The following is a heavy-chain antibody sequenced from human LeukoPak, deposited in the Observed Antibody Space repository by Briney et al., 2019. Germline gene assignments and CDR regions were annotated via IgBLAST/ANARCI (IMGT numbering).Heavy chain of an antibody. J-gene: IGHJ4*02. CDR2: ISSSGWTM. CDR1: GFSFGDYD. V-gene: IGHV3-48*03. Sequence: PGGSLRLSCTASGFSFGDYDMNWVRQAPGKGLEWLAYISSSGWTMYYADSVQGRFTISRDNAKNSVDLQLNSLRVEDTGVYFCARFLRAWEVQTYYFDYWGQGIRVTVSS. D-gene: IGHD1-26*01. CDR3: ARFLRAWEVQTYYFDY.